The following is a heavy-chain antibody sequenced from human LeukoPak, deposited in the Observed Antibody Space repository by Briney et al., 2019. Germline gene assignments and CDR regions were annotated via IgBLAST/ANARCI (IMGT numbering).Heavy chain of an antibody. V-gene: IGHV3-9*03. CDR1: GFSFSTYA. D-gene: IGHD4-17*01. CDR2: ISWNSGSI. Sequence: GGSLRLSCAASGFSFSTYAMSWVRQAPGKGLEWVSGISWNSGSIDYADSVKGRFTISRDNAKNSLYLQMNSLRAEDMALYYCAKGPRYGDYPGGWFDPWGQGTLVTVSS. CDR3: AKGPRYGDYPGGWFDP. J-gene: IGHJ5*02.